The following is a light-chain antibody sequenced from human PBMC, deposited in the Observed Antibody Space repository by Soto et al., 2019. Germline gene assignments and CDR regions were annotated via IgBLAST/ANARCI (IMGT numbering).Light chain of an antibody. J-gene: IGKJ1*01. CDR1: QTISRW. CDR3: LQDYNYPRT. Sequence: EIQVTQSPSTLSGSVGDRVTITCRASQTISRWLALYQQKPGKAPKLLIYKASTLKSGVPSRFSGSGSGTEFTLTISSLQPDDFATYYCLQDYNYPRTFGQGTKVDIK. V-gene: IGKV1-5*03. CDR2: KAS.